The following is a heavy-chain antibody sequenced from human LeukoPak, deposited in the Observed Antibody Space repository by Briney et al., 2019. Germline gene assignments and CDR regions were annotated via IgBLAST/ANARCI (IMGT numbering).Heavy chain of an antibody. Sequence: GGSLRLSCAASGFTFSDYYMSWVRQAPGKGLEWVANIKQDGSEKYYVDSVKGRFTISRDNAKNSLYLQMNSLRAEDTAVYYCARDGYYYYYMDVWGKGTTVTISS. V-gene: IGHV3-7*01. J-gene: IGHJ6*03. CDR2: IKQDGSEK. CDR1: GFTFSDYY. CDR3: ARDGYYYYYMDV.